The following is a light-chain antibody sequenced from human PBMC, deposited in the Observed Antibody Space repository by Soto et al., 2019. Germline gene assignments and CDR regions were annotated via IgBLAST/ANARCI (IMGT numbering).Light chain of an antibody. CDR2: DAS. J-gene: IGKJ1*01. CDR3: QQYKTYSWT. V-gene: IGKV1-5*01. Sequence: DIQMTQSPSTLSASVGDRVTITCRASQSFSSWLAWYQQKPGKAPKLLIYDASTLESGVPPRFSGSGSGTEFTLTISNLQPDDFATYYCQQYKTYSWTFGQGTKVEIK. CDR1: QSFSSW.